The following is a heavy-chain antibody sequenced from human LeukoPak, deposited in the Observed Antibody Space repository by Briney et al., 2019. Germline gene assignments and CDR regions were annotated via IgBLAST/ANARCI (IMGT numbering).Heavy chain of an antibody. J-gene: IGHJ4*02. D-gene: IGHD4-11*01. CDR2: IRYDGSNK. CDR1: GFTFSSYG. V-gene: IGHV3-30*02. Sequence: GGSLRLSCAASGFTFSSYGMHWVRQAPGKGLEWVAFIRYDGSNKYYADSVKGRFTISRDNAKNSLYLQMNSLRAEDTAVYYCARGGTITVDYWGQGTLVTVSS. CDR3: ARGGTITVDY.